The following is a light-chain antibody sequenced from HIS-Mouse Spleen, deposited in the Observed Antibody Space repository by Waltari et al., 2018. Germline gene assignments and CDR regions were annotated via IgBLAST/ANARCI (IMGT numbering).Light chain of an antibody. CDR3: QQFNSYGFT. CDR2: DAS. J-gene: IGKJ3*01. Sequence: AIQLTQSPSSLYASVGDRVTITCRASQGISSALAWYQQKPGKAPKLLIYDASSLESGVPSRFSGSGSGTDFTLTISSLQPEDFATYYCQQFNSYGFTFGPGTKVDIK. CDR1: QGISSA. V-gene: IGKV1-13*02.